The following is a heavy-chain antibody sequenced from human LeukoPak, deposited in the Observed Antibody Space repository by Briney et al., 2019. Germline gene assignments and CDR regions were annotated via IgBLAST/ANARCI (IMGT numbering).Heavy chain of an antibody. J-gene: IGHJ4*02. Sequence: GGSLRLSCAASGFTFSNYWMHWVRQAPGKGLVWVSRINGDGSSRSYADSVKGRFTISGDNAKNTLYLQVNSLRAEDTSVYYCARAYCSSTSCRLDYWGQGTLVTVSS. D-gene: IGHD2-2*01. CDR3: ARAYCSSTSCRLDY. V-gene: IGHV3-74*01. CDR2: INGDGSSR. CDR1: GFTFSNYW.